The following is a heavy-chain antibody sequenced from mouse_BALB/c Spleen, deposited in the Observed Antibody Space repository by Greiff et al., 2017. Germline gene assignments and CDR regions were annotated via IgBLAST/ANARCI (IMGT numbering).Heavy chain of an antibody. D-gene: IGHD3-1*01. J-gene: IGHJ4*01. Sequence: EVQVVESGGDLVKPGGSLKLSCAASGFTFSSYGMSWVRQTPDKRLEWVATISSGGSYTYYPDSVKGRFTISRDNAKNTLYLQMSSLKSEDTAMYYCARHGSSGYGYAMDYWGQGTSVTVSS. CDR3: ARHGSSGYGYAMDY. V-gene: IGHV5-6*01. CDR1: GFTFSSYG. CDR2: ISSGGSYT.